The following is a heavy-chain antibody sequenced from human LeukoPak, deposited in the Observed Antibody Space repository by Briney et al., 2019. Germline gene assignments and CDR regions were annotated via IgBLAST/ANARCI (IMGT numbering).Heavy chain of an antibody. J-gene: IGHJ4*02. D-gene: IGHD3-3*01. CDR3: ARGYYDFWSGYLDY. CDR2: INSDGSST. V-gene: IGHV3-74*01. Sequence: PGGSPRLSCAASGFTFSSYWMHWVRQAPGKGLVWVSRINSDGSSTSYADSVKGRFTISRDNAKNTLYLQMNSLRAEDTAVYYCARGYYDFWSGYLDYWGQGTLVTVSS. CDR1: GFTFSSYW.